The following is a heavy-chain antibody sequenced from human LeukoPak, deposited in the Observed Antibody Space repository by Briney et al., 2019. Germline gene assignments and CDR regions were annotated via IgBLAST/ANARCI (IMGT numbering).Heavy chain of an antibody. Sequence: SQTLSLTCAISGDSVSSNSVTWNWIRQSPSRGLEWLGRTYSRSTWYNDYAVSVRGRITVNPDTSKNQFSLHLNSVTPEDTAVYYCARRLTQYDCFDPWGQGILVTVSS. CDR1: GDSVSSNSVT. V-gene: IGHV6-1*01. CDR2: TYSRSTWYN. CDR3: ARRLTQYDCFDP. J-gene: IGHJ5*02. D-gene: IGHD2-2*01.